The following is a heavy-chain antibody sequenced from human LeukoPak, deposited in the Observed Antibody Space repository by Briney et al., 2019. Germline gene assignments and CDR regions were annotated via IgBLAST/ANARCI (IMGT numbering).Heavy chain of an antibody. Sequence: GGSLRLSCAASGFTFSSYWMSWVRQAPGKGLEWVANIKQDGSEKYYVDSVKGRFTIFRDNAKNSVYLQMNSLRAEDTAVYYCARAGGGYCSGGSCYLTYFDYWGQGTLVTVSS. D-gene: IGHD2-15*01. CDR2: IKQDGSEK. V-gene: IGHV3-7*01. J-gene: IGHJ4*02. CDR3: ARAGGGYCSGGSCYLTYFDY. CDR1: GFTFSSYW.